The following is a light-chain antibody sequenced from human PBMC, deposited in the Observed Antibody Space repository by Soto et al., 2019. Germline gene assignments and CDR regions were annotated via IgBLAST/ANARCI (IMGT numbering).Light chain of an antibody. CDR2: DVN. CDR3: CSYAGSYTFGV. V-gene: IGLV2-11*01. Sequence: QSALTQPRSVSGSPGQSVTISCTGTRSDVGAYNYVSWYQQHPGKAPKFMIYDVNKRPSGVPDRFSGTKSGNTASLTISGLQAEDEADYYCCSYAGSYTFGVFGGGTKVTVL. J-gene: IGLJ3*02. CDR1: RSDVGAYNY.